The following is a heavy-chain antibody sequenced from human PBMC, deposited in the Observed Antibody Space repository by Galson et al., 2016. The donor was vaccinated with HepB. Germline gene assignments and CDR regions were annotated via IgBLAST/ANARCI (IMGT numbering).Heavy chain of an antibody. CDR2: GHNTGTT. J-gene: IGHJ4*02. CDR3: ARLSSCSCSCHFDS. Sequence: SETLSLTCAVSGVSLSDFRYFWTWVRQPPGKDLEWIGSGHNTGTTYYNQPLERRATVSGDASKSQFYLKLTSVTASDTAVYYCARLSSCSCSCHFDSWGPGTLVTVSS. V-gene: IGHV4-39*01. D-gene: IGHD6-13*01. CDR1: GVSLSDFRYF.